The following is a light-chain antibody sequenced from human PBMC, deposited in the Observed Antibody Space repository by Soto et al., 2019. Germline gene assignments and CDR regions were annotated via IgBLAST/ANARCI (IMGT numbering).Light chain of an antibody. CDR1: HSVDSR. CDR3: QQYTNWPLT. CDR2: DAS. J-gene: IGKJ4*01. Sequence: EIVMTQSPATLSMSPGDRATLSCRASHSVDSRLTWYQQKPGQSPRLLIYDASTRATGLPARFSGSGSGTEFTLTISSLQSEEFAVYSCQQYTNWPLTFGGGTKV. V-gene: IGKV3-15*01.